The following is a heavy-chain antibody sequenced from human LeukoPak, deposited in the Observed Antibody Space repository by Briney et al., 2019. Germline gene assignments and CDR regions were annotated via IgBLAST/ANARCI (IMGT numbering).Heavy chain of an antibody. V-gene: IGHV3-11*03. D-gene: IGHD3-22*01. CDR2: ISGGSSYT. CDR1: GFTFSDYY. J-gene: IGHJ4*02. CDR3: AGRGDTSGYYYFDY. Sequence: EGSLRLSCAASGFTFSDYYMTWIRQAARKGREGVSYISGGSSYTNYADSVKGRFTISRDNAKNSLYLQMNSLRAEDTAVYYCAGRGDTSGYYYFDYWGQGTLVTVSS.